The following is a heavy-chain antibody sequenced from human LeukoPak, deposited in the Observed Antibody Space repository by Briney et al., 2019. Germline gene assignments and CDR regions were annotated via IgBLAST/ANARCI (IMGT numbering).Heavy chain of an antibody. V-gene: IGHV1-2*02. Sequence: GASVKVSCKASGYSFNDKYLHWVRQAPGQGLEWMGWINPNSGGTNYAQKFQGRVTMTRDTSISTAYMELSRLRSDDTAVYYCARDNYYDSSGYYLEGNYYFDYWGQGTLVTVSS. J-gene: IGHJ4*02. CDR1: GYSFNDKY. CDR2: INPNSGGT. CDR3: ARDNYYDSSGYYLEGNYYFDY. D-gene: IGHD3-22*01.